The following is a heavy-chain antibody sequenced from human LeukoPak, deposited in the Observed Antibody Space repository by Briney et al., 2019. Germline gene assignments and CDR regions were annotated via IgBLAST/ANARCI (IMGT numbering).Heavy chain of an antibody. Sequence: SETLSLTCAVYGGSFSGYYWSWIRQPREKGLEWIGHIYSSGSTIYNPSLKSRVTMSVDTSKNQFSLKLTSVTAADTAVYYCARALKYDSDDFDAYDIWGQGTMVTVSS. V-gene: IGHV4-59*10. J-gene: IGHJ3*02. D-gene: IGHD4-17*01. CDR2: IYSSGST. CDR3: ARALKYDSDDFDAYDI. CDR1: GGSFSGYY.